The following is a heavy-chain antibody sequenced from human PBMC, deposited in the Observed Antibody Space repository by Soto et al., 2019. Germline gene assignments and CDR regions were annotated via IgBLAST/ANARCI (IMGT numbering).Heavy chain of an antibody. CDR3: ARDHLYYDSSGYPPTHYYYYGMDV. CDR2: IYSGGSR. D-gene: IGHD3-22*01. CDR1: GFTVSSNY. V-gene: IGHV3-53*01. J-gene: IGHJ6*02. Sequence: EVQLVESGGGLIQPGGSLRLSCAASGFTVSSNYMSWVRQAPGKGLEWVSVIYSGGSRYYADSVKGRFTISRDNSKNTLHLQMNSLRAEDTAVYYCARDHLYYDSSGYPPTHYYYYGMDVRRQGTTVTVSS.